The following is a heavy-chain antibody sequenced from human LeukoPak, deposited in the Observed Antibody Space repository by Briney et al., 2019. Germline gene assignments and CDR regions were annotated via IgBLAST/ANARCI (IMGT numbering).Heavy chain of an antibody. Sequence: GGSLRLSCAASGFTFSSYSMNWVRQAPGKGLEWVSSIDSSSSYIYYADSVKGRFTISRDNAKNSLYLQMNSLRAEDTAVYYCAGLDKWELLGFDYWGQGTLVTVSS. CDR3: AGLDKWELLGFDY. CDR1: GFTFSSYS. J-gene: IGHJ4*02. CDR2: IDSSSSYI. D-gene: IGHD1-26*01. V-gene: IGHV3-21*01.